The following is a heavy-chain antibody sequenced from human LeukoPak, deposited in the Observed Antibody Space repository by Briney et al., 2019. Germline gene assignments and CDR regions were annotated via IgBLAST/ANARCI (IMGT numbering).Heavy chain of an antibody. CDR1: GGSISSSSYY. V-gene: IGHV4-39*07. CDR3: ARVSSGWYGVSDY. J-gene: IGHJ4*02. CDR2: IYYSGST. D-gene: IGHD6-19*01. Sequence: SVTLSLTCTVSGGSISSSSYYWGWIRQPPGKGLEWIGSIYYSGSTYYNPSLKSRVTISVDTSKNQFSLKLSSVTAADTAVYYCARVSSGWYGVSDYWGQGTLVTVSS.